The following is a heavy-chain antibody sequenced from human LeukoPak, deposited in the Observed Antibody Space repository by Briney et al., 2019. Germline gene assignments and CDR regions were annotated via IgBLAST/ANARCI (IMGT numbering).Heavy chain of an antibody. V-gene: IGHV4-61*02. CDR2: IYTSGST. CDR3: AGDSGWETFDY. Sequence: PSETLSLTCTVSGGSISSGSYYWSWIRQPAGKGLEWIGRIYTSGSTNYNPSLKSRVTISVDTSKNQFSLKLNSVTAADTAVYYCAGDSGWETFDYWGQGTLVTVSS. J-gene: IGHJ4*02. D-gene: IGHD6-19*01. CDR1: GGSISSGSYY.